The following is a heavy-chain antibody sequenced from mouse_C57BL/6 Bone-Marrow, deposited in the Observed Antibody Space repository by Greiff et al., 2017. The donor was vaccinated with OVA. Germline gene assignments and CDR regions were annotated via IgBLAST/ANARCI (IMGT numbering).Heavy chain of an antibody. D-gene: IGHD2-3*01. CDR3: TIGYYAWFAY. CDR1: GFTIKDDY. Sequence: VQLQQSGAELVRPGASVKLSCTASGFTIKDDYMHWVKQRPEQGLEWIGWIDPENGDTEYASKFQGKATITADTSSNTAYLQLSSLTSEDTAVYYCTIGYYAWFAYWGQGTLVTVSA. J-gene: IGHJ3*01. V-gene: IGHV14-4*01. CDR2: IDPENGDT.